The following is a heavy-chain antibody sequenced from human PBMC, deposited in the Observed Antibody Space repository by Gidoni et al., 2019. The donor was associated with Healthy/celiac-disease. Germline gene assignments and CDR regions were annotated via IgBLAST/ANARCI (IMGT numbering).Heavy chain of an antibody. CDR1: GFTFSSYA. V-gene: IGHV3-30-3*01. J-gene: IGHJ4*02. Sequence: QVQLVESGGGVVQPGRSLRLSCAASGFTFSSYAMHWVRQAPGKGLEWVAVISYDGSNKYYADSVKGRFTISRDNSKNTLYLQMNSLRAEDTAVYYCARARLMGVGATFDYWGQGTLVTVSS. D-gene: IGHD1-26*01. CDR2: ISYDGSNK. CDR3: ARARLMGVGATFDY.